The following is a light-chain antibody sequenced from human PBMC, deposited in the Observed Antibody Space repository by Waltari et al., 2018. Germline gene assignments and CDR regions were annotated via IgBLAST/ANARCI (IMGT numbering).Light chain of an antibody. CDR1: SRDVGGYNY. V-gene: IGLV2-8*01. CDR3: SSYAGSNNVV. Sequence: QSALTPPPSASGSPGPSVTISCTGTSRDVGGYNYVPWYQQHPGKAPKPMIYEVSKRPSGVPDLFSGSKSGNTAPLAVSGLQAEEEADYYCSSYAGSNNVVFGGGTKLTVL. CDR2: EVS. J-gene: IGLJ2*01.